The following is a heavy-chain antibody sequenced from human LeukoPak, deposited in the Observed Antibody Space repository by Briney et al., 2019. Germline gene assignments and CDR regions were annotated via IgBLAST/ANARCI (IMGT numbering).Heavy chain of an antibody. Sequence: TGGSLRLSCAASGFTFSTYSMNWVRQTPGKGQEWVSYISSSSSTIYYADSVKGRFTIFRDNAKNSLFLQMNSLRAEDTAVYYCAKDSSPDYWGQGTLVIVSS. J-gene: IGHJ4*02. CDR1: GFTFSTYS. CDR3: AKDSSPDY. CDR2: ISSSSSTI. V-gene: IGHV3-48*01. D-gene: IGHD6-13*01.